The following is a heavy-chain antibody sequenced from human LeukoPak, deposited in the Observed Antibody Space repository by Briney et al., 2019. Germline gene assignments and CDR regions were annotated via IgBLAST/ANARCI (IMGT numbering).Heavy chain of an antibody. CDR3: ARDGVWFGELLSIYFDY. V-gene: IGHV1-2*02. CDR1: GYTFTGYY. CDR2: INPNSGGT. Sequence: GASVKVSCKASGYTFTGYYMHWVRQAPGQGLEWMGWINPNSGGTNYAQKFQGRVTMTRDTSISTAYMELSRLRSDDTAVYYCARDGVWFGELLSIYFDYWGQGTLVTVSS. D-gene: IGHD3-10*01. J-gene: IGHJ4*02.